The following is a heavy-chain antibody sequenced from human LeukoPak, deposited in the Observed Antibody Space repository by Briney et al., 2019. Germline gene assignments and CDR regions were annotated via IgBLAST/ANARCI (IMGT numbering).Heavy chain of an antibody. D-gene: IGHD6-13*01. CDR1: GYTLTSYG. Sequence: ASVKVSCKASGYTLTSYGISWVRQAPGQGLEWMGWINPNSGGTNYAQKFQGRVTMTRDTSISTAYMELSRLRSDDTAVYYCARDSSSWKENWFDPWGQGTLVTVSS. J-gene: IGHJ5*02. V-gene: IGHV1-2*02. CDR2: INPNSGGT. CDR3: ARDSSSWKENWFDP.